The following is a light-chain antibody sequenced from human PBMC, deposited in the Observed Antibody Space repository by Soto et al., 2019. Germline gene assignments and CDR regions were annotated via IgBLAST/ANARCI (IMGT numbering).Light chain of an antibody. CDR3: QHYNGYRWK. Sequence: DIQMTQSPSTLSASVGDRVTITCRASQSVSNWLAWYQQKPGKAPKILIYKASSLESGVPSRFSGSGSGTEFTLTISSLRPDDFATYYCQHYNGYRWKFGQGTKVDIK. CDR1: QSVSNW. CDR2: KAS. J-gene: IGKJ1*01. V-gene: IGKV1-5*03.